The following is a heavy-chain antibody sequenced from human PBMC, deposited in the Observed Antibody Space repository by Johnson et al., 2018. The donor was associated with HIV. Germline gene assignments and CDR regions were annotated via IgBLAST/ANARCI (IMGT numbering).Heavy chain of an antibody. CDR2: IWYDGSNK. J-gene: IGHJ3*02. CDR3: AKMAGSYSSPVPFPVKKPREDAFDI. D-gene: IGHD1-26*01. Sequence: QVQLVETGGGVVQPGRSLRLSCAASGFTFSSYAMHWVRQAPGKGLVWVAVIWYDGSNKYYADSVTGRFTISRDTSKTTLYLQMNSRSAEDKAVYYCAKMAGSYSSPVPFPVKKPREDAFDIWGQGTMVTVSS. CDR1: GFTFSSYA. V-gene: IGHV3-30*04.